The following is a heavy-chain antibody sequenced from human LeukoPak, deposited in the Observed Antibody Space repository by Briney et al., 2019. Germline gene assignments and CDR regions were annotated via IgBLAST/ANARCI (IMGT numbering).Heavy chain of an antibody. Sequence: SETLSLICAVYGGSFSGYYWSWIRQPPGKGLEWIGEINHSGRTNYNPSLKSRVIISVDTSKNQFSLKVNSVTAADTAVYYCARPLGYCSDSRCPQSWFDPWGQGTLVTVSS. CDR2: INHSGRT. V-gene: IGHV4-34*01. D-gene: IGHD2-15*01. CDR3: ARPLGYCSDSRCPQSWFDP. CDR1: GGSFSGYY. J-gene: IGHJ5*02.